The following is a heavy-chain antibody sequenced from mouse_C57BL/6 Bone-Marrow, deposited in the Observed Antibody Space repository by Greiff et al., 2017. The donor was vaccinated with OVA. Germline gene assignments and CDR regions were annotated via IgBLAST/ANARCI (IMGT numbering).Heavy chain of an antibody. Sequence: QVQLQQPGAELVKPGASVKLSCKASGYTFTSYWMQWVKQRPGQGLEWIGEIDPSDSYTNYNQKFKGKATLTVDTSSSTAYMQLSSLTSEDSAVXDCASYDYDGGCAYWGQGTLVTVSA. CDR2: IDPSDSYT. J-gene: IGHJ3*01. V-gene: IGHV1-50*01. CDR1: GYTFTSYW. CDR3: ASYDYDGGCAY. D-gene: IGHD2-4*01.